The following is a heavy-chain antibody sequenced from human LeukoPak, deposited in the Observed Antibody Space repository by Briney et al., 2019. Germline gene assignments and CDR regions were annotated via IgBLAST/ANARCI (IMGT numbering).Heavy chain of an antibody. D-gene: IGHD1-26*01. CDR3: ARMYSGSYYDWFDP. CDR2: INAYNGNT. V-gene: IGHV1-18*01. CDR1: GYTFTSYG. Sequence: ASVKVSCKASGYTFTSYGISWVRQAPGRGLEWMGWINAYNGNTNYAQKLQGRVTMTTDTSTSTAYMELRSLRSDDTAVYYCARMYSGSYYDWFDPWGQGTLVTVSS. J-gene: IGHJ5*02.